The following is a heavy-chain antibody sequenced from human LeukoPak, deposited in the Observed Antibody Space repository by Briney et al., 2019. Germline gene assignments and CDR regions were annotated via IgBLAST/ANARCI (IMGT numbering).Heavy chain of an antibody. CDR1: GGSISSYY. D-gene: IGHD1-26*01. J-gene: IGHJ4*02. V-gene: IGHV4-4*07. CDR3: ARGRGRGFTYFDY. Sequence: SETLSLTCTVSGGSISSYYWSWIRQPAGAGLEWIGRVHSSGSSNYNPSLESRVSMSVDTSKSQSSLELNSVTAADTAVYYCARGRGRGFTYFDYWGQGTLVTVSS. CDR2: VHSSGSS.